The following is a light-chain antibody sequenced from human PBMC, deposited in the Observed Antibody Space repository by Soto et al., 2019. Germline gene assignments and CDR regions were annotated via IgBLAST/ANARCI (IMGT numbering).Light chain of an antibody. Sequence: QSALTQPRSVSGSPGQSVTISCTGTSSDVGGYNYVSWYQQHPGKAPKLMIYDVSKRPSGVPDRFSGSKSGNPASLTISGLQAEDEADYYCCSDAGSYTVVFGGGTKLTVL. CDR2: DVS. CDR3: CSDAGSYTVV. V-gene: IGLV2-11*01. J-gene: IGLJ2*01. CDR1: SSDVGGYNY.